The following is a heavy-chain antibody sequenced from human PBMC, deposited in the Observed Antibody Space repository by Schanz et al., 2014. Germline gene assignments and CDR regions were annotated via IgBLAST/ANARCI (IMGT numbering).Heavy chain of an antibody. V-gene: IGHV3-7*04. CDR2: IKHDGSVK. CDR1: GFTFSDYW. Sequence: EMQLLESGGGLAQPGGSLRLSCTASGFTFSDYWMSWVRQAPGKGPEWVANIKHDGSVKDYVDSVEGRFTISRDNAKRSLLLRMNSLGVEDAAGCFGVSESGNADYWGQGTLVTVSA. J-gene: IGHJ4*02. CDR3: VSESGNADY. D-gene: IGHD1-1*01.